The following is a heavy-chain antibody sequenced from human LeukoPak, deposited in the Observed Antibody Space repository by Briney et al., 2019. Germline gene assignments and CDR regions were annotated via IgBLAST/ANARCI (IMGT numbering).Heavy chain of an antibody. CDR3: ARLTTVTATDAFDI. Sequence: SETLSLTCTVSGGSISSGGYYWSWIRQHPGKGLEWIGYIYHSGSTYYNPSLKSRVTISVDRSKNQFSLKLSSVTAADTAVYYCARLTTVTATDAFDIWGQGTMVTVSS. J-gene: IGHJ3*02. V-gene: IGHV4-30-2*01. CDR2: IYHSGST. D-gene: IGHD4-17*01. CDR1: GGSISSGGYY.